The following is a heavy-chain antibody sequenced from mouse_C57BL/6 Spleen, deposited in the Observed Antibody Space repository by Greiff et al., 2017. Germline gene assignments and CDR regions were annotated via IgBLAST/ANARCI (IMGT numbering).Heavy chain of an antibody. Sequence: EVKVEESGGGLVQPGGSMKLSCVASGFTFSNYWMNWVRQSPEKGLEWVAQIRLKSDNYATHYAESVTGRFTISRDDSKSSVYLQMNNLRAEDTGIYYCTAYYCPWYFDVWGTGTTVTVSS. J-gene: IGHJ1*03. CDR2: IRLKSDNYAT. V-gene: IGHV6-3*01. CDR1: GFTFSNYW. D-gene: IGHD1-1*02. CDR3: TAYYCPWYFDV.